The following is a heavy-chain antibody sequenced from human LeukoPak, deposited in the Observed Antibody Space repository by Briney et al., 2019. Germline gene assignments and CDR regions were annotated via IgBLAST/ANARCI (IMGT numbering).Heavy chain of an antibody. V-gene: IGHV3-11*01. CDR1: GFTFSDYY. J-gene: IGHJ4*02. D-gene: IGHD2-15*01. CDR2: ISSSGSTI. CDR3: TKGDSDSCYSGADC. Sequence: GGSLRLSCAASGFTFSDYYMSWIRQAPGKGLEWVSYISSSGSTIYYADSVKGRFTISRDNSRSMLFLQMNSLRDDDTGVYYCTKGDSDSCYSGADCWGQGTLVTVSS.